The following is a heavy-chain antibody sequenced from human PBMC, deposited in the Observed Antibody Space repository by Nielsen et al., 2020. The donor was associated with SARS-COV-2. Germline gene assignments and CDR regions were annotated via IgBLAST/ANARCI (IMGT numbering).Heavy chain of an antibody. D-gene: IGHD3-22*01. Sequence: RQPSGKGLEWIGYIYYSGSTYYNPSLKSRVTISVDTSKNQFSLKLSSVTAADTAVYYCARDANYYDSSGYPYGAFDIWGQGTMVTVSS. CDR3: ARDANYYDSSGYPYGAFDI. CDR2: IYYSGST. J-gene: IGHJ3*02. V-gene: IGHV4-31*02.